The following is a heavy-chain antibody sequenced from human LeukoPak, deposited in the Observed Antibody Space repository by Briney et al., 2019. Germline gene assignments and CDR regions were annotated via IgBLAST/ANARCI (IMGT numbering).Heavy chain of an antibody. D-gene: IGHD5-18*01. CDR2: ISGSGGST. J-gene: IGHJ4*02. Sequence: HPGGSLRLSCAASGFTFSSYAMSWVRQAPGKGLEWVSAISGSGGSTYYADSVKGRFTISRDNSKNTPYLQMNSLRAEDTAVYYCAKDGGYSYGYFDYWGQGTLVTVSS. V-gene: IGHV3-23*01. CDR3: AKDGGYSYGYFDY. CDR1: GFTFSSYA.